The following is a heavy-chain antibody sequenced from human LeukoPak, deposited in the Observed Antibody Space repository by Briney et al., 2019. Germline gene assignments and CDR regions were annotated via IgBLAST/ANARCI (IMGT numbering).Heavy chain of an antibody. V-gene: IGHV3-74*01. CDR2: INSDGSST. D-gene: IGHD6-19*01. Sequence: GGSLRLSCAASGFTFSSYWMHWVRQAPGKGLVWVSRINSDGSSTSYADSVKGRFTISGDNAKNTLYLQMNSLRAEDTAVYYCARGPYSSGWYYFDYWGQGTLVTVSS. CDR3: ARGPYSSGWYYFDY. CDR1: GFTFSSYW. J-gene: IGHJ4*02.